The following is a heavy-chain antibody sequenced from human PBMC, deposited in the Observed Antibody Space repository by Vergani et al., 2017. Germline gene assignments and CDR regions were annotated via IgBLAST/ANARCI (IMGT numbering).Heavy chain of an antibody. J-gene: IGHJ4*02. D-gene: IGHD4-17*01. CDR1: GFSLSNARMG. CDR3: ARGYGDYDSYFDY. CDR2: IFSNDEK. Sequence: QVPLKESGPVLVKPTETLTLTCPVSGFSLSNARMGVSWVRQPPGKALEWLAHIFSNDEKSYSTYLKSRLTISKDTSKSPVVLTMTNMYPVDTATYYCARGYGDYDSYFDYWGQGTLVTVSS. V-gene: IGHV2-26*01.